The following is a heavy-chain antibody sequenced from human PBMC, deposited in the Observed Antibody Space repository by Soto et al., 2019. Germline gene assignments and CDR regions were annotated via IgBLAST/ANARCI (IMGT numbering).Heavy chain of an antibody. Sequence: SETLSLTCTVSGGSISSGGYYWSWIRQHPGKGLEWIGYIYYSGSTYYNPSLKSRVTISVDTSKNQFSLKLSSVTAADTAVYYCARANRSPKGAYYDFWSGYYTDSYYYYGMDVWGQGTTVTVSS. CDR1: GGSISSGGYY. J-gene: IGHJ6*02. D-gene: IGHD3-3*01. CDR2: IYYSGST. V-gene: IGHV4-31*03. CDR3: ARANRSPKGAYYDFWSGYYTDSYYYYGMDV.